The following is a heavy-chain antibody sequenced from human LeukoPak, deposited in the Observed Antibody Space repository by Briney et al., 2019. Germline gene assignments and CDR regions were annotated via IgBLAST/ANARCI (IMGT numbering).Heavy chain of an antibody. J-gene: IGHJ3*02. D-gene: IGHD4-17*01. CDR2: IYHSGST. CDR1: GYSISSGYY. Sequence: PSETLSLTCAASGYSISSGYYCGWIRQPPGKGLEWIGSIYHSGSTYYNPSLKSRVTISVDTSKNQFSLKLSSVTAADTAVYYCARPGQPSVTTSYAFDIWGQGTMVTVSS. V-gene: IGHV4-38-2*01. CDR3: ARPGQPSVTTSYAFDI.